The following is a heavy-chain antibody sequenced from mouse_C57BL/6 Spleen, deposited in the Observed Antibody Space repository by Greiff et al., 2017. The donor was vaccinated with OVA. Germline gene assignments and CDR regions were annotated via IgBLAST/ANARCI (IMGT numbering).Heavy chain of an antibody. D-gene: IGHD1-1*01. J-gene: IGHJ1*03. V-gene: IGHV3-1*01. Sequence: EVQLQESGPGMVKPSQSLSLTCTVTGYSITSGYDWHWIRHFPGNKLEWMGYISYSGSPTYNPSLKSRISITHDTSKNHFFLKLNSVTTEDTATYYCAREDYGSSYGYFDVWGTGTTVTVSS. CDR2: ISYSGSP. CDR3: AREDYGSSYGYFDV. CDR1: GYSITSGYD.